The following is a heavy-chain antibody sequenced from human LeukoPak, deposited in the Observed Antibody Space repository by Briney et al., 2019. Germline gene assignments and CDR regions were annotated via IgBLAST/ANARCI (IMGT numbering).Heavy chain of an antibody. V-gene: IGHV3-7*01. Sequence: GGSLRLSCAASGFTFSSYWMSWVRQAPGKGLEWVANIKQDGSEKYYVDSVKGRFTISRDNAKNSLYLQMNSLRAEDTAVYYCARVVEVPAAQYYYYYYYMDVWGKGTTVTVSS. CDR2: IKQDGSEK. J-gene: IGHJ6*03. CDR3: ARVVEVPAAQYYYYYYYMDV. CDR1: GFTFSSYW. D-gene: IGHD2-2*01.